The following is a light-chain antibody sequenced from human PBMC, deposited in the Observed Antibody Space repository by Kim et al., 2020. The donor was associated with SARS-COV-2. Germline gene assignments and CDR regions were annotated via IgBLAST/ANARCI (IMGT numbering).Light chain of an antibody. Sequence: QSVLTQSPSVSAAPGQRVTISCSGSSSNIGARYDVHWYQQVPGTAPKLLISDNNNRPSGVPDRFSASTSGTSASLAITGLQAEDEADYFCQSYDGSLNSYVFGSGTKVTVL. CDR3: QSYDGSLNSYV. J-gene: IGLJ1*01. V-gene: IGLV1-40*01. CDR1: SSNIGARYD. CDR2: DNN.